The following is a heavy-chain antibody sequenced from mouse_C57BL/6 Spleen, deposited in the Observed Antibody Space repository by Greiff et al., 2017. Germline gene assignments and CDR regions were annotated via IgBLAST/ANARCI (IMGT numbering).Heavy chain of an antibody. CDR1: GYTFTDYY. CDR3: ARSEDHPDY. V-gene: IGHV1-26*01. J-gene: IGHJ2*01. CDR2: INPNNGGT. Sequence: EVQLQQSGPELVKPGASVKISCKASGYTFTDYYMNWVKQSHGKSLEWIGDINPNNGGTSYNQKFKGKATLTVDKSSSTAYMELRSLTSEDSAVYYCARSEDHPDYWGQGTTLTVSS.